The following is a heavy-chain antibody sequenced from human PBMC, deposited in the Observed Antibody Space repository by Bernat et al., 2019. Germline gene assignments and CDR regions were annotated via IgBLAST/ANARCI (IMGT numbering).Heavy chain of an antibody. J-gene: IGHJ4*02. CDR1: GYTFISYG. V-gene: IGHV1-18*01. Sequence: QVQLVQSGAEVKKPGASVKVSCKASGYTFISYGISWVRQAPGQGLEWMGWISAYNGNTNYAQKLQGRVTMTTGTSTSTSYLELRSLRSDDTAVYYCARATYYYDSSGYYYERFDYWGQGTLVTVSS. CDR2: ISAYNGNT. CDR3: ARATYYYDSSGYYYERFDY. D-gene: IGHD3-22*01.